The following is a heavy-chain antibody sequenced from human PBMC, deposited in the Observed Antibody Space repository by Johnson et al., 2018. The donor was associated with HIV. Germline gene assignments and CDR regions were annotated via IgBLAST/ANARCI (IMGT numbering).Heavy chain of an antibody. CDR3: ARGWVTGPFDAFDI. CDR1: GFTFDDYA. V-gene: IGHV3-9*03. D-gene: IGHD1-14*01. CDR2: ISWNSGSI. Sequence: VQLVESGGGLVQPGRSLRLSCAASGFTFDDYAMHWVRQAPGKGLEWVSGISWNSGSIGYADSVKGRFTISRDNSKNTLYLQLGRLRTDDMAVYYCARGWVTGPFDAFDIWGQGTTVTVSS. J-gene: IGHJ3*02.